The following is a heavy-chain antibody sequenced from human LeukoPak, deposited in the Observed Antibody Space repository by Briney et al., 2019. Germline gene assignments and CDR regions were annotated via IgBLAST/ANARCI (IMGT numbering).Heavy chain of an antibody. CDR3: ARGKPVLRFLEWLLGDLDY. D-gene: IGHD3-3*01. J-gene: IGHJ4*02. CDR1: GYTFTSYG. V-gene: IGHV1-18*01. Sequence: ASVKVSCKASGYTFTSYGISWVRQAPGQGLEWMGWISAYNGNTNYAQKLQGRVTMTTDTSTSTAYMEPRSLRSDDTAVYYCARGKPVLRFLEWLLGDLDYWGQGTLVTVSS. CDR2: ISAYNGNT.